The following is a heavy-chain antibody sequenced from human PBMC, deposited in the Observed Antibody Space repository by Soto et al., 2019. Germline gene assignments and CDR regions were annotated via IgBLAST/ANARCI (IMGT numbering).Heavy chain of an antibody. V-gene: IGHV3-66*01. D-gene: IGHD4-17*01. CDR2: IYSGGST. Sequence: EVQLVESGGGLVQPGGSLRLSCATSGLTVSNNYISWVRQPPGKGLEWVSLIYSGGSTKYADSVKGRFTISRDNSKNTMYLQMTSLGPEDTAVYYWAALLPTVVTPFQHRGQGTLVTVSS. CDR1: GLTVSNNY. CDR3: AALLPTVVTPFQH. J-gene: IGHJ1*01.